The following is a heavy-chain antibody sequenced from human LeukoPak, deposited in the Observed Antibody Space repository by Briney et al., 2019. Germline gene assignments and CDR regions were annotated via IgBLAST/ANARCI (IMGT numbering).Heavy chain of an antibody. Sequence: PSETLSLTCAVYGGSFSGYYWSWIRQPPGKGLEWIGEINHSGSTNYNPSLMSRVTISVDTSKNQFSLKLSSVTAADTAVYYCARGGPYYDFWSGLVSFDYWGQGTLVTVSS. D-gene: IGHD3-3*01. CDR1: GGSFSGYY. J-gene: IGHJ4*02. CDR3: ARGGPYYDFWSGLVSFDY. CDR2: INHSGST. V-gene: IGHV4-34*01.